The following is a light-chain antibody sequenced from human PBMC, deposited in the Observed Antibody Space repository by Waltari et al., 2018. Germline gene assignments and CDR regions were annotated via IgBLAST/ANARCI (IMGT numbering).Light chain of an antibody. Sequence: DIQMTQSPSSLSTSVGDRVTITCRASQSISSYLNWYQQKPGKAPKLLIYAASSLQSGVPSRFSGSGSGTDFTLTITSLEPEDFAVYYCQQRSTWPPSVTFGQGTKLEI. CDR3: QQRSTWPPSVT. J-gene: IGKJ2*01. CDR1: QSISSY. CDR2: AAS. V-gene: IGKV1-39*01.